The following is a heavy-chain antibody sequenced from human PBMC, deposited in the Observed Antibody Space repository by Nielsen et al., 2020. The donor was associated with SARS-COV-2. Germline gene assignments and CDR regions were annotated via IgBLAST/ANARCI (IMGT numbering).Heavy chain of an antibody. CDR1: GFTFSTHA. V-gene: IGHV3-33*04. Sequence: GGSLRPPCAPSGFTFSTHAMHWARQAPGKGPEWVAMIWRGGNYKFYPDSVRGRFTISRDDSRNLVSLQMESLRVEDTALYYCTRDPPDSGWALDYWGQGIPVTVSS. CDR3: TRDPPDSGWALDY. CDR2: IWRGGNYK. J-gene: IGHJ4*02. D-gene: IGHD6-19*01.